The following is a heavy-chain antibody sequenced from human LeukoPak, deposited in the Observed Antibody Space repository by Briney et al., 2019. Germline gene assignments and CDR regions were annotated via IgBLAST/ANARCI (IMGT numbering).Heavy chain of an antibody. D-gene: IGHD1-20*01. CDR1: GGSISNYY. Sequence: PSETLSLTCNVSGGSISNYYWNWIRQPAGKGLEWIGRLYARGNTNYNPSLKSRVTMSVDTSKNQLSLKLTSVTAADTAVYYCARELITKADAFDIWGQGTMVTVSS. CDR2: LYARGNT. CDR3: ARELITKADAFDI. V-gene: IGHV4-4*07. J-gene: IGHJ3*02.